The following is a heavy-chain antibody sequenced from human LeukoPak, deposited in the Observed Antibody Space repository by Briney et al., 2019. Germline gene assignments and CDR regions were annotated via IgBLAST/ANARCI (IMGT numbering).Heavy chain of an antibody. D-gene: IGHD3-22*01. Sequence: GGSLRLSCAASGFTVSSDYMSWVRQAPGKGLEWVSVIYSGGSTYYADSVKGRFTISRDNSKNTLYLQMNSLRAEDTAVYYCARPYDSSGYYYYWGQGTLVTVSS. CDR1: GFTVSSDY. CDR2: IYSGGST. J-gene: IGHJ4*02. V-gene: IGHV3-53*01. CDR3: ARPYDSSGYYYY.